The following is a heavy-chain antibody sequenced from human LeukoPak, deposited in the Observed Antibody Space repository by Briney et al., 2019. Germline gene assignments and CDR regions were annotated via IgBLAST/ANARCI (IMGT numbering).Heavy chain of an antibody. CDR1: GFTFSSYA. V-gene: IGHV3-23*01. J-gene: IGHJ4*02. CDR2: TSGSGRSI. CDR3: AKDMNSWRDGSGLGDYFDY. D-gene: IGHD6-19*01. Sequence: GGSLRLSCAASGFTFSSYAMSWVRQAPGKGLEWVSGTSGSGRSIHYADSVKGRFTISRDNSKNTLYLQMNSLRADDTAVYYYAKDMNSWRDGSGLGDYFDYWGQGTLVTVSS.